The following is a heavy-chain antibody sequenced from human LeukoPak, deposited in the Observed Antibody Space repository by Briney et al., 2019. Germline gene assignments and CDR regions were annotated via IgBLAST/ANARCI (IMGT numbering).Heavy chain of an antibody. Sequence: GGSLRLSCAASGFTVSSNYMSWVRQAPGKGLEWVSVIYSGGSTYYADSVKGRFTISRDNSKNTLYLQMNSLRAEDTAVYYCARDQRSYYYGSGSYYKVYYYGMDVWGQGTTVTVSS. CDR1: GFTVSSNY. D-gene: IGHD3-10*01. V-gene: IGHV3-66*01. CDR3: ARDQRSYYYGSGSYYKVYYYGMDV. CDR2: IYSGGST. J-gene: IGHJ6*02.